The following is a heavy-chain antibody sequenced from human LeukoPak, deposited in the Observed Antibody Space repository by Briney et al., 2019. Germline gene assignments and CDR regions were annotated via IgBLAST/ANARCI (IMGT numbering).Heavy chain of an antibody. CDR1: GYTFSSYH. Sequence: ASVKVSCKASGYTFSSYHIHWVRQAPGQGLEWMGKFTLSFNPGVDVTSYAQKFQGRVTMTRDISTNTVYMELSSLTSEDTAVYYCARAWESIAGYYFDYWGQGTLVTVSS. J-gene: IGHJ4*02. D-gene: IGHD1-26*01. CDR2: FTLSFNPGVDVT. CDR3: ARAWESIAGYYFDY. V-gene: IGHV1-46*01.